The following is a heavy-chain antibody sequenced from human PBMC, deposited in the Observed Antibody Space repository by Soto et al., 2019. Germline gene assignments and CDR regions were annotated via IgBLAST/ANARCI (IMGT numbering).Heavy chain of an antibody. D-gene: IGHD3-3*01. V-gene: IGHV3-48*01. CDR3: ASAGEYYDFWSGYQTAAHYYYMDV. CDR1: GFTFSSYS. Sequence: GGSLRLSCAASGFTFSSYSMNWVRQAPGKGLEWVSYISSSSSTIYYADSVKGRFTISRDNAKNSLYLQMNSLRAEDTAVYYCASAGEYYDFWSGYQTAAHYYYMDVWGKGTTVTVSS. CDR2: ISSSSSTI. J-gene: IGHJ6*03.